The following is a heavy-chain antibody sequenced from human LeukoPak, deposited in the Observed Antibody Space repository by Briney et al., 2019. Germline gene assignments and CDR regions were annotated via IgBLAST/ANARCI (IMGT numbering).Heavy chain of an antibody. V-gene: IGHV3-23*01. CDR1: GFTFSSSA. J-gene: IGHJ4*02. CDR3: AREGYSSGWFRL. D-gene: IGHD6-19*01. CDR2: ISASGGST. Sequence: GGSLRLSCAASGFTFSSSAMSWVRQVPGKGLEWVSGISASGGSTYYADSVRGRFTISRDNSKNTLYVQMNSLRDEDTAVYFCAREGYSSGWFRLWGQGTLVTVSS.